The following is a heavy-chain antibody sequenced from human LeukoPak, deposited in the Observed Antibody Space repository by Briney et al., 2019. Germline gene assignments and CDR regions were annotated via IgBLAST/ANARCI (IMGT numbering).Heavy chain of an antibody. CDR1: GGSISSYY. J-gene: IGHJ4*02. CDR2: IYYSGST. D-gene: IGHD2-2*02. Sequence: SETLSLTCTVSGGSISSYYWSWMRQPPGKGLEWIGYIYYSGSTNYNPSLKSRVTISVDTSKNQFSLKLSSVTAADTAVYYCARNSDQLLYDTFDYWGQGTLVTVSS. CDR3: ARNSDQLLYDTFDY. V-gene: IGHV4-59*01.